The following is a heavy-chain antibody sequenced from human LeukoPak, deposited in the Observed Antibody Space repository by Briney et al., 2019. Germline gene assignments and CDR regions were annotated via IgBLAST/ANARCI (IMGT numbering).Heavy chain of an antibody. J-gene: IGHJ4*02. CDR2: NNWNCGST. CDR1: GFTFDDYG. V-gene: IGHV3-20*04. Sequence: PGGSLRLSCAASGFTFDDYGMSWVRHARGKGLEWVWGNNWNCGSTGYADSVKGRFTIYRDNAKNPLYLQMNSLRAEDTALYYCANYYDSSGYYLNWGQGTLVTVSS. D-gene: IGHD3-22*01. CDR3: ANYYDSSGYYLN.